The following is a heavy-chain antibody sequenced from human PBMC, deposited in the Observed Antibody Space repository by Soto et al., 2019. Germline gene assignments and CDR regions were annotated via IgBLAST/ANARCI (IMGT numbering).Heavy chain of an antibody. D-gene: IGHD6-19*01. CDR3: ARDAYISGYYQFDY. J-gene: IGHJ4*02. Sequence: GGSLRLSCAASGFTFSSYWMHWVRQVPGKGLVWFSRIHFDGSTTHYADSVKGRFTISRDNAKNTLSLQMNSLRAEDTAVYYCARDAYISGYYQFDYWGQGTLVTVSS. V-gene: IGHV3-74*01. CDR1: GFTFSSYW. CDR2: IHFDGSTT.